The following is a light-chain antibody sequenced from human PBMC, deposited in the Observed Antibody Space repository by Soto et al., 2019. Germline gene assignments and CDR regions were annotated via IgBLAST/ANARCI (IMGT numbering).Light chain of an antibody. J-gene: IGKJ2*03. CDR1: QTVRNY. CDR2: AAS. CDR3: QQSYSTPYS. Sequence: DIQMTQSPSSLSASVGDRVTITCRASQTVRNYLHWYQQKPGKVPKPLIYAASTLQSGVPSRFSRTGSGTDFTLTISSLQPEDFATYYCQQSYSTPYSFGQGTKLEIK. V-gene: IGKV1-39*01.